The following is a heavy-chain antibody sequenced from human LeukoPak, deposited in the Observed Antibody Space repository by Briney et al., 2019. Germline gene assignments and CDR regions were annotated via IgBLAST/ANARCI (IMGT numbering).Heavy chain of an antibody. CDR3: ARLSGQYCSSTSCHNLDY. J-gene: IGHJ4*02. CDR2: IYYSGSS. CDR1: GASISSYY. V-gene: IGHV4-59*08. D-gene: IGHD2-2*02. Sequence: SETLSLTCTVSGASISSYYWSWIRQPPGKGLEWIGYIYYSGSSNYNPSLKSRVTISVDTSKNQFSLKLSSVTAADTAVYYCARLSGQYCSSTSCHNLDYWGQGTLVTVSS.